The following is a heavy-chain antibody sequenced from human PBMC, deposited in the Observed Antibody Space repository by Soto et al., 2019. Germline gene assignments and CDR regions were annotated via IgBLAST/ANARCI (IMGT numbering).Heavy chain of an antibody. J-gene: IGHJ4*02. CDR1: GYTFTSYA. CDR3: ARDAPPEDY. Sequence: ASVKVSCKASGYTFTSYAMHWVRQAPGQRLEWMRWINAGIGDTEYSEKFQGRVTITRDTSASTAYMELSSLRSDDTAVYYCARDAPPEDYWGQGTQVTVSS. CDR2: INAGIGDT. V-gene: IGHV1-3*01.